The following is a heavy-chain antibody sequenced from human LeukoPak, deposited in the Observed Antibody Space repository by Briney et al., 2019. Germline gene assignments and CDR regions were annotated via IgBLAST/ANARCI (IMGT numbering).Heavy chain of an antibody. CDR3: AKDGYDSSSPNWFDR. J-gene: IGHJ5*02. V-gene: IGHV3-23*01. Sequence: GGSLRLSCAASGFTFRIYVMSWVRQAPGKGLEWVSTISGSGGSTYYADSVKGRFTIFRDNSKNTLYLQMNSLRVEDTAIYYCAKDGYDSSSPNWFDRWGQGTLVTVSS. D-gene: IGHD6-6*01. CDR1: GFTFRIYV. CDR2: ISGSGGST.